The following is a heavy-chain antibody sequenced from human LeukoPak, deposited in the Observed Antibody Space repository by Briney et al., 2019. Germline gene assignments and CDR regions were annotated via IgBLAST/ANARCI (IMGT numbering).Heavy chain of an antibody. CDR2: INHSGST. CDR1: GGSFSGYY. V-gene: IGHV4-34*01. Sequence: SETLSLTRAAYGGSFSGYYWSWIRQPPGKGLEWIGEINHSGSTNYNPSLKSRVTISVDTSKNQFSLKLSSVTAADTAVYYCARRGPGLWFGELLHRYFDYWGQGTLVTVSS. D-gene: IGHD3-10*01. J-gene: IGHJ4*02. CDR3: ARRGPGLWFGELLHRYFDY.